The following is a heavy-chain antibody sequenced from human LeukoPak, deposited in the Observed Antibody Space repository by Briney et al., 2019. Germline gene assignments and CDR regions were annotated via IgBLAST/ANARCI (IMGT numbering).Heavy chain of an antibody. CDR3: ARGGYGDYDAFDI. CDR1: GGSISSYY. Sequence: PSETLTLTCTVSGGSISSYYWSWIRQPVGKGLEWIGRIYTSGSTNYNPSLKSRVTMSVDTSKNQFSLKLRSLTAADTAVYYCARGGYGDYDAFDIWGQGTMVTVSS. D-gene: IGHD4-17*01. J-gene: IGHJ3*02. CDR2: IYTSGST. V-gene: IGHV4-4*07.